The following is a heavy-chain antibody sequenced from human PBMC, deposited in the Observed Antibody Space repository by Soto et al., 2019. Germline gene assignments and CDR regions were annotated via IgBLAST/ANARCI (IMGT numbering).Heavy chain of an antibody. CDR3: ARGRGLLRPGVSDYYYGMDV. D-gene: IGHD2-21*02. CDR1: GYTFTSYY. CDR2: INPSGGST. Sequence: ASVKVSCKASGYTFTSYYMHWVRQAPGQGLEWMGIINPSGGSTSYAQKFQGRVTMTRDTSTSTVYMELSSLRSEDTAVYYCARGRGLLRPGVSDYYYGMDVRGQGVTVTV. J-gene: IGHJ6*02. V-gene: IGHV1-46*01.